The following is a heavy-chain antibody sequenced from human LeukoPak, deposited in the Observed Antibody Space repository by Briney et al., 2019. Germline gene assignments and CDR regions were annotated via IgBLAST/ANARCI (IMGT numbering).Heavy chain of an antibody. Sequence: GGSLRLSCSASGFTFSSYAMHWVRQAPGKGLEYVSAISTNGGSTYYADSVKGRFTMSRDNSKNTLYLQMSSLRAEDTAVYYYVKSLYKTGGYWGQGTLVTVSS. D-gene: IGHD2-2*02. J-gene: IGHJ4*02. CDR3: VKSLYKTGGY. V-gene: IGHV3-64D*06. CDR2: ISTNGGST. CDR1: GFTFSSYA.